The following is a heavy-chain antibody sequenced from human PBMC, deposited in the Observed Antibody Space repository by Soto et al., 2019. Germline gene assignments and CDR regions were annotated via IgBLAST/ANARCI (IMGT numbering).Heavy chain of an antibody. CDR3: AREQLRFFGWAIYPAKGGFDY. J-gene: IGHJ4*02. Sequence: QVQLVQSGAEVKKPGASVKVSCKASGYTFTGYYMHWVRQAPGQGLEWMGWINPNSGGTNYAQKFQGWVTMTRDTAVSRAYMELSRLRSDDTAVYYCAREQLRFFGWAIYPAKGGFDYWGQGTLVTVSS. D-gene: IGHD3-3*01. V-gene: IGHV1-2*04. CDR1: GYTFTGYY. CDR2: INPNSGGT.